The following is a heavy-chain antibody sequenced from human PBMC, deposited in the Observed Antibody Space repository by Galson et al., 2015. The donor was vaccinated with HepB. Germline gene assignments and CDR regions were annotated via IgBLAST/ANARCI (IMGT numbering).Heavy chain of an antibody. CDR1: GFTFSSYS. Sequence: SLRLSCAASGFTFSSYSMHWVRQAPGKGLEWVSYISGSSSYIYYADSVKGRFAISRDNAKKSLSLQMNSLRAEDTAVYYCARDVGDCYYHGMDVWGQGTTVTVSS. D-gene: IGHD1-26*01. CDR2: ISGSSSYI. J-gene: IGHJ6*02. V-gene: IGHV3-21*05. CDR3: ARDVGDCYYHGMDV.